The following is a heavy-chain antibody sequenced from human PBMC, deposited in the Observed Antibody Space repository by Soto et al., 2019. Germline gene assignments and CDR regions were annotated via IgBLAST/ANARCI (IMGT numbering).Heavy chain of an antibody. CDR3: AKSPLLTIFGVDNPSPLYYYYGMDV. Sequence: ASVKVSCKISGHTLTELSIHWARQAPGKGLEWMGGFDPEGGEAIYAQKWHGRVTVTEDTVTDTAYMELSGLNSDDTAVYYCAKSPLLTIFGVDNPSPLYYYYGMDVWGQGTTVT. V-gene: IGHV1-24*01. CDR2: FDPEGGEA. CDR1: GHTLTELS. J-gene: IGHJ6*02. D-gene: IGHD3-3*01.